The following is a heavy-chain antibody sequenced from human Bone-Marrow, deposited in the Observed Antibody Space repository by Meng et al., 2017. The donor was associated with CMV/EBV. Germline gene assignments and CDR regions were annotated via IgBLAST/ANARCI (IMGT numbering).Heavy chain of an antibody. Sequence: GESLKISCAASGFTFDDYTMHWVRQAPGKGLEWVSLISWDGGSTYYADSVKGRFTISRDNSKNSLYLQMNSLRTEDTALYYCAKDIGGSDTQFYYYYGMDVWGQGTTVTGSS. J-gene: IGHJ6*02. CDR3: AKDIGGSDTQFYYYYGMDV. D-gene: IGHD5-18*01. CDR2: ISWDGGST. V-gene: IGHV3-43*01. CDR1: GFTFDDYT.